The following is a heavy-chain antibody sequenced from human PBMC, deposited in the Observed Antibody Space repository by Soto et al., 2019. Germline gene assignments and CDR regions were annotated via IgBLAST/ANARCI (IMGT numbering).Heavy chain of an antibody. CDR1: GFTFSSYA. V-gene: IGHV3-30-3*01. Sequence: GGSLRLSCAASGFTFSSYAMHWVRQAPGKGLEWVAVISYDGSNKYYADSVKGRFTISRDNSKNTLYLQMNSLRAEDTAVYYCARDRRGEVTPILGYYGMDVWGQGTTVTVSS. CDR2: ISYDGSNK. J-gene: IGHJ6*02. D-gene: IGHD2-21*02. CDR3: ARDRRGEVTPILGYYGMDV.